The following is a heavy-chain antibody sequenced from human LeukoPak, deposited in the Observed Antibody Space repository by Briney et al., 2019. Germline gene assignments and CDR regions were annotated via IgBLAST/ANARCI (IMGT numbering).Heavy chain of an antibody. V-gene: IGHV4-59*01. CDR1: GGSISSYY. CDR2: IYYSGST. J-gene: IGHJ3*02. D-gene: IGHD2-2*01. Sequence: SETLSLTCTVSGGSISSYYWSWIRQPPGKGLEWIGYIYYSGSTNYSPSLKSRVTISVDTSKNQFSLKLSSVTAADTAVYYCARAGSSTSWRPSGAFDIWGQGTMVTVSS. CDR3: ARAGSSTSWRPSGAFDI.